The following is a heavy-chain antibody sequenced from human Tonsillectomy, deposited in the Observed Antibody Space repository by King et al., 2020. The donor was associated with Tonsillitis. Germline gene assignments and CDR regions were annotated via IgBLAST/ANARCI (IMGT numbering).Heavy chain of an antibody. J-gene: IGHJ4*02. V-gene: IGHV3-23*04. CDR2: ISGSGGST. CDR3: AKLAGTTSLYYLDY. CDR1: GFTFSNFA. Sequence: VQLVESGGGLVQPGGSLRLSCAVSGFTFSNFAMSWVRQAPGKGLEWVSVISGSGGSTYYADSVKGRFTISRDNSKNTLYLQMNSLRAEDTAVYYCAKLAGTTSLYYLDYWGQGTLVTVSS. D-gene: IGHD1-1*01.